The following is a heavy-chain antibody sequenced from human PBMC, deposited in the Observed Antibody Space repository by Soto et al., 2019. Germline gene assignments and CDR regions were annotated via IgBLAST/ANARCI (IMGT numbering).Heavy chain of an antibody. D-gene: IGHD3-3*01. V-gene: IGHV3-23*01. Sequence: GGSLRLSCAASGFTFSSYAMSWVRQAPGKGLEWVSAISGSGGSTYYADSVKGRFTISRDNSKNTLYLQMNSLTAEDTAVYYCAKDWRTYYDFWSGYSDFDYWGQGTLVTVSS. CDR3: AKDWRTYYDFWSGYSDFDY. CDR1: GFTFSSYA. J-gene: IGHJ4*02. CDR2: ISGSGGST.